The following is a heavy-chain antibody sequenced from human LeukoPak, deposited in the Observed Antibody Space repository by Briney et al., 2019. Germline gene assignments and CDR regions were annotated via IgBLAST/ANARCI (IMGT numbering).Heavy chain of an antibody. CDR1: GFTFSDSS. Sequence: PGGSLRLSCAASGFTFSDSSMSWIRQAPGKGLEWVSYISSSGSTIDYADSVKGRVTISRDNAKNSLYLQMNSLRAEDTAVYYCANTARSFDYWGQGTLVTVSS. D-gene: IGHD2-21*02. J-gene: IGHJ4*02. CDR3: ANTARSFDY. V-gene: IGHV3-11*04. CDR2: ISSSGSTI.